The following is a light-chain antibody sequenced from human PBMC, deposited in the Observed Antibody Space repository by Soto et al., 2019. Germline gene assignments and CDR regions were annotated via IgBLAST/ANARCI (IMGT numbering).Light chain of an antibody. CDR1: QGIGND. CDR3: LQDYVYPWT. Sequence: AFQVPQSPSSLSASVGDRVTISCRASQGIGNDLGWYQQKPGKAPKLLIYEASTLQTGVASRFSGSGSGTDFTLTISSLQPEDFATYYCLQDYVYPWTFGQGTKVEVK. CDR2: EAS. J-gene: IGKJ1*01. V-gene: IGKV1-6*01.